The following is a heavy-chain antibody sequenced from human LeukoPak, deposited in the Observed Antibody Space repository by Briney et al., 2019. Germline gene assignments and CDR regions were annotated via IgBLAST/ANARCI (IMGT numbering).Heavy chain of an antibody. J-gene: IGHJ5*02. Sequence: PRGSLRLSCAASGFTFSSYWMSWVRQAPGKGLEWVANIKQDGSEKCYVDSVKGRFTISRDNAKNSLYLQMNSLRAEDTAVYYCARVRTTVTTNWFDPWGQGTLVTVSS. CDR3: ARVRTTVTTNWFDP. CDR2: IKQDGSEK. V-gene: IGHV3-7*01. CDR1: GFTFSSYW. D-gene: IGHD4-11*01.